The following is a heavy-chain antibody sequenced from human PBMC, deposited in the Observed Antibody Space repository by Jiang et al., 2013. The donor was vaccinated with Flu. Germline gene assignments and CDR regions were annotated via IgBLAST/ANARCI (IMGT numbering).Heavy chain of an antibody. D-gene: IGHD4-23*01. CDR1: GDSVSGNSAA. Sequence: QTLSLTCAISGDSVSGNSAAWNWIRQSPSRGLEWLGRTYYGSKLYTDYAVSVKSRITINPDTSKNQFSLQLNSVTPEDTAVYYCARDPDYGGNAYFDYWGQGTLVTVSS. CDR2: TYYGSKLYT. J-gene: IGHJ4*02. V-gene: IGHV6-1*01. CDR3: ARDPDYGGNAYFDY.